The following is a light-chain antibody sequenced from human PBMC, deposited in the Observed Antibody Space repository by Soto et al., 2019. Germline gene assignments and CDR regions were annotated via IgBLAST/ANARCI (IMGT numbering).Light chain of an antibody. V-gene: IGLV1-40*01. CDR3: AAWDDSLNGVV. J-gene: IGLJ2*01. CDR2: GNI. Sequence: QSVLTQPPSVSGAPGQRVTISCTGSSSNIGAGYDVHWYQQRPGTAPKLLIFGNINRPSGVPDRFSGSKSGTSASLAITGLQAEDEGDYYCAAWDDSLNGVVFGGGTKVTVL. CDR1: SSNIGAGYD.